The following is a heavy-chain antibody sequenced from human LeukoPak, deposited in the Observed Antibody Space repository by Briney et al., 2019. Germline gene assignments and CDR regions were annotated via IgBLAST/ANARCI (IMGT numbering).Heavy chain of an antibody. CDR2: IKTKTDGGTT. CDR1: GFTLSNAW. D-gene: IGHD3-10*01. J-gene: IGHJ4*02. V-gene: IGHV3-15*01. CDR3: NTRLWFGELLFDY. Sequence: GGSLRLSCAASGFTLSNAWMSWVRQAPGKGLEWVGRIKTKTDGGTTDYAAPVKGRFTISRDDSKNTLYLQMNSLKTEDTAVYYCNTRLWFGELLFDYWGQGTLVTVSS.